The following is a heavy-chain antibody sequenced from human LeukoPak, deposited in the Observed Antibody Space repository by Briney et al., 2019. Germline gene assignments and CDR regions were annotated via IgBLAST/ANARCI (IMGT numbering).Heavy chain of an antibody. D-gene: IGHD3-10*01. V-gene: IGHV3-48*01. Sequence: PGGSLRLSCAASGFTLSGYNMNWVRQAPRKGLDWVPYISSTGNTIYYADSVKGRFTISRDNSKNTLYLQMNSLRAEDTAVYYCARAPIGGNYVDYWGQGTLVTVSS. CDR2: ISSTGNTI. CDR1: GFTLSGYN. J-gene: IGHJ4*02. CDR3: ARAPIGGNYVDY.